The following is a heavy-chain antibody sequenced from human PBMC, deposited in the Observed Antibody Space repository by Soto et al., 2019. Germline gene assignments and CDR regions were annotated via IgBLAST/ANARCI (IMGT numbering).Heavy chain of an antibody. V-gene: IGHV4-4*02. J-gene: IGHJ6*02. CDR2: IYHSGST. CDR1: GGSISSSNW. Sequence: ETLSLTCAVSGGSISSSNWWRWVRQPPGKGREWIGEIYHSGSTNYNPSLKSRVTISVDKSKNQFSLKLSSVTAADTAVYYCARAPPLGYSSGGDYYYYGMDVWGQGTTVTVSS. D-gene: IGHD6-19*01. CDR3: ARAPPLGYSSGGDYYYYGMDV.